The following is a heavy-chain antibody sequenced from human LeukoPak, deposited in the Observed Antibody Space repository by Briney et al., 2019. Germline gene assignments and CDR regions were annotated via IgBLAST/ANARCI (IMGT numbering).Heavy chain of an antibody. CDR1: GYSISSGYY. CDR3: ARTKYSSSSGTFDY. J-gene: IGHJ4*02. Sequence: SETLSLTCTVSGYSISSGYYWGWIRQPPGKGLEWIGSIYHSGSTYYNPSLKSRVTISVDTSKNQFSLKLSSVTAADTAVYYCARTKYSSSSGTFDYWGQGTLVTVSS. D-gene: IGHD6-6*01. V-gene: IGHV4-38-2*02. CDR2: IYHSGST.